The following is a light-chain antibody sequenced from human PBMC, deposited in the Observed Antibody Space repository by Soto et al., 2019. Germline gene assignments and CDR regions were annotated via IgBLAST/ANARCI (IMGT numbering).Light chain of an antibody. V-gene: IGLV4-60*03. Sequence: QTVVTQSSSASASLGSSVKLTCTLSSEHSSYIIAWHQQQPGKAPRYLMKLEGSGSYNKGSGVPDRFSGSSSGADRYLTISNLQSEDEADYYCETWDSNTPYVFGTGTKLTVL. CDR1: SEHSSYI. CDR2: LEGSGSY. J-gene: IGLJ1*01. CDR3: ETWDSNTPYV.